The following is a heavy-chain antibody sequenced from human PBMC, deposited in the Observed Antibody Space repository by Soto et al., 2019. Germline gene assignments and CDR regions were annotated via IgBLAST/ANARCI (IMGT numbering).Heavy chain of an antibody. CDR1: GYSFSSYC. D-gene: IGHD6-19*01. CDR3: ARPSGRLALATSRWFFDL. V-gene: IGHV5-51*01. J-gene: IGHJ2*01. Sequence: PGESLKISCKASGYSFSSYCIGWVRQMPGKGLELMGIIYPGDSETRYNPAFQGQVTISVDKSITTAYLQWSSLKASDTAMYYCARPSGRLALATSRWFFDLWGRGALVTVSS. CDR2: IYPGDSET.